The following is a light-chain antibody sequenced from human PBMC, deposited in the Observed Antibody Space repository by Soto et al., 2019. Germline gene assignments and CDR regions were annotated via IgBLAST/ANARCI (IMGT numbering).Light chain of an antibody. CDR3: QQRSNWPPYT. J-gene: IGKJ2*01. CDR1: QSVNSN. Sequence: EIVLTQSPATLSLSPGERATLSCRASQSVNSNLAWYQQKPGQAPRLLIFDASNSATGIPARFSGSGSGTDFTLTTTSLEPEEFAVYYCQQRSNWPPYTFGQGTKRAIK. CDR2: DAS. V-gene: IGKV3-11*01.